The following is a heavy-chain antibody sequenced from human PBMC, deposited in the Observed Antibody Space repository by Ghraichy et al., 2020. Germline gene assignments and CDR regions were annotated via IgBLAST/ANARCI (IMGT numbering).Heavy chain of an antibody. CDR1: GGSISTSSFY. Sequence: SETLSLTCTVSGGSISTSSFYWAWIRQPPGKGLEWIGSIYYTGGTYYNPSLKSRVTISVDMSNNQFSLNLTSVTAADTAVYFCTRHGQVAFGAFDIWGQGTAVTVSS. CDR2: IYYTGGT. J-gene: IGHJ3*02. D-gene: IGHD3-10*01. CDR3: TRHGQVAFGAFDI. V-gene: IGHV4-39*01.